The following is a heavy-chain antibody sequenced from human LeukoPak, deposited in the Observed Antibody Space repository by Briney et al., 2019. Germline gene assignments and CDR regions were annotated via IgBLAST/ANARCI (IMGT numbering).Heavy chain of an antibody. J-gene: IGHJ4*02. D-gene: IGHD4-11*01. CDR2: IYSGGST. V-gene: IGHV3-66*02. CDR1: GFTVSSNY. Sequence: GGSLRLSCAASGFTVSSNYMSWVRQAPGKGLEWVSVIYSGGSTYYAGSVKGRFTISRDNSKNTLYLQMNSLRAEDTAVYYCARDVSVDYSNYYFDYWGQGTLVTVSS. CDR3: ARDVSVDYSNYYFDY.